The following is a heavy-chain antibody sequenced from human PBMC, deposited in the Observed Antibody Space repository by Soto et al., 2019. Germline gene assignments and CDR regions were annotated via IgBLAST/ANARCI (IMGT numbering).Heavy chain of an antibody. CDR2: IYSGGST. CDR1: GFTVSSNY. V-gene: IGHV3-53*01. Sequence: EVQLVESGGGLIQPGGSLRLSCAASGFTVSSNYMSWVRQAPGKGLEWVSVIYSGGSTYYADSVKGRFTISTDNSKNTLYLQMNSLRAEDTAVYYCARWVPARPEGGLFDYWGQGTLVTVSS. CDR3: ARWVPARPEGGLFDY. D-gene: IGHD1-1*01. J-gene: IGHJ4*02.